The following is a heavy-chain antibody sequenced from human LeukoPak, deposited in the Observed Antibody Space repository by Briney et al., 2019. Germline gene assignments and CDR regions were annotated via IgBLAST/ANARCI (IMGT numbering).Heavy chain of an antibody. Sequence: PSETLSLTCTVSGGSISSGGYYWSWIRQHSGKGLEWIGYIYYSGSTYYNPSLKSRVTISVDTSKNQFSLKLSSVTAADTAVYYCARTMYYYDSSGYYLGAFDIWGQGTMVTVSS. CDR2: IYYSGST. J-gene: IGHJ3*02. V-gene: IGHV4-31*03. D-gene: IGHD3-22*01. CDR3: ARTMYYYDSSGYYLGAFDI. CDR1: GGSISSGGYY.